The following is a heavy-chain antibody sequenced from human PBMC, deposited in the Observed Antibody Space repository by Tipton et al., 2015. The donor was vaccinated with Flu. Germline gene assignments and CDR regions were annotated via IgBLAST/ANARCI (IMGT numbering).Heavy chain of an antibody. J-gene: IGHJ4*02. V-gene: IGHV4-31*03. CDR1: GASLSGGGYY. CDR3: ATLAIAALYDFDS. D-gene: IGHD2-15*01. CDR2: ILGNGNT. Sequence: TLSLTCTVSGASLSGGGYYWSWIRQYPGKGLEWIGHILGNGNTFYKPSLKSRFTLSLDTSKTQFSLNVTSVTAADTAVYYCATLAIAALYDFDSWGQGTLVTGSS.